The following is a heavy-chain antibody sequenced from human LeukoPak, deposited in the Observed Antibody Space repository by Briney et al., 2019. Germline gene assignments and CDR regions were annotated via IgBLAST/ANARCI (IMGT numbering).Heavy chain of an antibody. CDR3: ARGPPLAYYGTGGYYFFDY. V-gene: IGHV4-34*01. CDR1: GXSFSGYY. CDR2: VNHSGST. D-gene: IGHD3-22*01. J-gene: IGHJ4*02. Sequence: PSETLSLTCAVYGXSFSGYYWSWIRQPPGEGLEWIGEVNHSGSTNYNPSLKSRVTISVDTSRTQFSLNLRSVTAADTAVYYCARGPPLAYYGTGGYYFFDYWGQGILVTVSP.